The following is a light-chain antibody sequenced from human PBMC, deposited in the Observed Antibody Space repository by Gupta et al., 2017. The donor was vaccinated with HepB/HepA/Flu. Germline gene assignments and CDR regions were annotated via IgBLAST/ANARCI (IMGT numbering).Light chain of an antibody. V-gene: IGKV1-39*01. Sequence: DIQMTQSPSSLSASVGDRVTITCRASQKINNYLNWYQQKPGKAPNLLIYAASSLQSGVPSRFGGSGSGTHFTLTISRLQPEDFATYFCQHRVNTPRTFGQGTKVEIK. J-gene: IGKJ1*01. CDR3: QHRVNTPRT. CDR2: AAS. CDR1: QKINNY.